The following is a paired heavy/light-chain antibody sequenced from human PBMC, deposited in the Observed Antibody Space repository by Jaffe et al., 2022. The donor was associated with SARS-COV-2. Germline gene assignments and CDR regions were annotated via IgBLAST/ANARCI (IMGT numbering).Heavy chain of an antibody. D-gene: IGHD3-10*02. CDR1: GYSFTNYW. CDR3: ARHTLVDVRSAGWIDY. J-gene: IGHJ4*02. Sequence: EVQLVQSGAEVKKPGESLKISCKGSGYSFTNYWIAWVRQMPGKGLEWMAIIYPGDSDTRYSPSFQGQVTISADKSINTAYLQWSSLKASDTAMYYCARHTLVDVRSAGWIDYWGQGTLLTVSS. CDR2: IYPGDSDT. V-gene: IGHV5-51*01.
Light chain of an antibody. CDR1: QSILYSSNNKNY. J-gene: IGKJ1*01. V-gene: IGKV4-1*01. CDR3: HQYYSTPRT. Sequence: DIVMTQSPDSLAVSLGERATINCKSSQSILYSSNNKNYLAWYQQKPGQPPKLLIYWASTRESGVPDRFSGSGSGTDFTLTISSLQAEDVAVYYCHQYYSTPRTFGQGTKVEIK. CDR2: WAS.